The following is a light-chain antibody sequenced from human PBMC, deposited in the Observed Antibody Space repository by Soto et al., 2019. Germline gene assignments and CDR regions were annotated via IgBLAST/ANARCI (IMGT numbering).Light chain of an antibody. CDR2: DVT. CDR1: SSDVGGYNY. Sequence: QSALTQPASVSGSPGQSITISCTGTSSDVGGYNYVSWYQQHPGEAPKLMIYDVTKRPSGVPDRFSGSKSGNTASLTISGLQAEDEVDYYCCSYAGGYSFVVGTVTKVTVL. J-gene: IGLJ1*01. CDR3: CSYAGGYSFV. V-gene: IGLV2-11*01.